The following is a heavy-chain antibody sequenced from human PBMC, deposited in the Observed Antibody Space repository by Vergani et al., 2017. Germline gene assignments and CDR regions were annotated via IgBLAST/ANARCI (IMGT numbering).Heavy chain of an antibody. CDR2: MNPNSGNT. CDR3: ARLVGWKRGHYYYYYMDV. J-gene: IGHJ6*03. CDR1: GYTFTSYD. V-gene: IGHV1-8*01. Sequence: QVQLVQSGAEVKKPGASVKVSCKASGYTFTSYDINWVRQATGQGLEWMGWMNPNSGNTGDAQKFQGRVTMTRNTSISTAYMELSSLRSEDTAVYYWARLVGWKRGHYYYYYMDVWREGTTVTVSS. D-gene: IGHD6-6*01.